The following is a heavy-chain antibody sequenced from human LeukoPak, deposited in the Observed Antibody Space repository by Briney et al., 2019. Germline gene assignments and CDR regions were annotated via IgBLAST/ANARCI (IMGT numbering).Heavy chain of an antibody. CDR3: ARRTGIGVAATFDY. Sequence: SETLSLTCTVSGGSISGYYWSWIRQPPGKGLEWIGYIYYTGSRNYNPSLKSRLTVSVDTSNNQFSLKLSSVTAADTAVYYCARRTGIGVAATFDYWGQGTLVTVSS. J-gene: IGHJ4*02. CDR2: IYYTGSR. CDR1: GGSISGYY. D-gene: IGHD6-19*01. V-gene: IGHV4-59*08.